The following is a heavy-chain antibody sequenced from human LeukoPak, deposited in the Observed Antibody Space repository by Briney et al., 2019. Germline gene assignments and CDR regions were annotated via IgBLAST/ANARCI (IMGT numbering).Heavy chain of an antibody. CDR2: VKTKDVGGTT. Sequence: TGVSLRLSCAASGFSFSNVWKTWVRQAPGKGLECVGRVKTKDVGGTTDYAAPVIGRFTISRDDSKNTVYLQMRSLQNEDTALYYCTTDFMRGYSGSWGQGTLVTVSS. CDR3: TTDFMRGYSGS. D-gene: IGHD5-12*01. CDR1: GFSFSNVW. J-gene: IGHJ5*02. V-gene: IGHV3-15*01.